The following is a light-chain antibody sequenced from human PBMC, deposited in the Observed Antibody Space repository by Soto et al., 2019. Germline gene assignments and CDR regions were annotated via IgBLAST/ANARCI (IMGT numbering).Light chain of an antibody. V-gene: IGLV2-14*01. CDR3: SSYRSEGLV. CDR1: SSDVGGYNY. Sequence: QSALTQPASVSGSPGQSITISCTGTSSDVGGYNYVSWYQQHPGKAPKLMIYEVSKRPSGVSNRFSGSKSGNTASLTISGLQDEDEADYCCSSYRSEGLVFGGGTKLTVL. J-gene: IGLJ2*01. CDR2: EVS.